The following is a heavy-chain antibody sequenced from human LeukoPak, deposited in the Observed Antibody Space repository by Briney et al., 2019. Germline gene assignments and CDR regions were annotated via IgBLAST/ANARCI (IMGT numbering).Heavy chain of an antibody. CDR1: GFTFSTYA. D-gene: IGHD6-19*01. CDR3: ATGRQQWLVPKYFDY. CDR2: ISSSGGNA. Sequence: PGGSLRLSCAASGFTFSTYAMSWVRQAPGKGLEWVSGISSSGGNAYYADSVEGRFTIARDNPKNTLYLQMISLRVDDTAVYYCATGRQQWLVPKYFDYWGQGSLVTVSS. V-gene: IGHV3-23*01. J-gene: IGHJ4*02.